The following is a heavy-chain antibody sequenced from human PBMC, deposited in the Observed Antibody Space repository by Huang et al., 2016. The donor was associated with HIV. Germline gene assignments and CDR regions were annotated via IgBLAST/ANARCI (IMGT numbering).Heavy chain of an antibody. V-gene: IGHV4-39*01. J-gene: IGHJ6*03. Sequence: QLQLQESGPGLVKPSETLSLICTVSGGSISSSSYYWGWIRQSPGKGLEWIGSIFYIGNGYYNPSLKSRGTMSVDRSSNQFSLKMHSVTAADTAVYYCASRTTVTTTSNYHYFYMDVWGKGTTVIVSS. CDR2: IFYIGNG. CDR3: ASRTTVTTTSNYHYFYMDV. CDR1: GGSISSSSYY. D-gene: IGHD4-17*01.